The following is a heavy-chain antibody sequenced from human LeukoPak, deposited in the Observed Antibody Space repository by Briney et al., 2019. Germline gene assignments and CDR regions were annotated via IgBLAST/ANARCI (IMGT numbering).Heavy chain of an antibody. CDR3: ARDLSPVGSDY. J-gene: IGHJ4*02. CDR2: IKQDGSEK. V-gene: IGHV3-7*01. CDR1: GFTFSSYW. Sequence: PGGSLRPSCAASGFTFSSYWMSWVRQAPGKGLEWVANIKQDGSEKYYVDSVRGRFTISRDSAKNSLYLQMNSLRAEDTAVYYCARDLSPVGSDYWGQGTLVTVSS. D-gene: IGHD3-10*01.